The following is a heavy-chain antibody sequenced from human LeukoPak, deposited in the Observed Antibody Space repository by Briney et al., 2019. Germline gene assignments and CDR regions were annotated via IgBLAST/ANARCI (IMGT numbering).Heavy chain of an antibody. CDR3: ARGLMSYYMDV. V-gene: IGHV4-59*01. Sequence: SETLSLTCTVSGGSISSYYWSWIRQPPGKGLEWIGYIYYSGSTNYNPSLKSRVTISVDTSKNQFSLKLSSVTAADTAVYYCARGLMSYYMDVWGKGTTVTVSS. J-gene: IGHJ6*03. CDR1: GGSISSYY. D-gene: IGHD5/OR15-5a*01. CDR2: IYYSGST.